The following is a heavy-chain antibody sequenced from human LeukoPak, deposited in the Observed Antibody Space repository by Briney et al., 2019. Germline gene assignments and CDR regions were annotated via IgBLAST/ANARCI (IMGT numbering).Heavy chain of an antibody. D-gene: IGHD3-10*01. CDR2: IFDNGNT. CDR3: ARARYYYGHYFDY. Sequence: SETLSLTCTVSGGSISSYYWTWIRQPAGKGLEWIGYIFDNGNTNYNPSLKSRVTISLDTSKNQFSLKLSSVTAADTAVYYCARARYYYGHYFDYWGQGTLVTVSS. J-gene: IGHJ4*02. V-gene: IGHV4-59*01. CDR1: GGSISSYY.